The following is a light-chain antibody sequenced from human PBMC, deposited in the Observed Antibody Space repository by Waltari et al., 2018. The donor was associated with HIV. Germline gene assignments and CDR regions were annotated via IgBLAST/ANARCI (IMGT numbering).Light chain of an antibody. J-gene: IGLJ2*01. CDR2: DSN. CDR1: AGVGNRGHC. CDR3: VLSYDGDVV. V-gene: IGLV7-46*01. Sequence: QPVVTQEPSLTVSPGGTVILTCASSAGVGNRGHCPYWFQQRPGQAPKTLIFDSNNRYSWTPARFTGSFLGGQAALTLTGAQPADDADYYCVLSYDGDVVFGGGTKLTVL.